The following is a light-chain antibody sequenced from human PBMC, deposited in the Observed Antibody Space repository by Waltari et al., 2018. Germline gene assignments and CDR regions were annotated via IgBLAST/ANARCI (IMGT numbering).Light chain of an antibody. CDR2: QDS. V-gene: IGLV3-1*01. Sequence: SYELTQPPSVSVSPGQTASITCSGDKLGDKYACWYQQKPGQSPVRVIYQDSKGPSGIPERFSGSNSGNTATLTISGTQAMDEADYYCQAWDSSTVVFGGGTKLTVL. CDR3: QAWDSSTVV. J-gene: IGLJ2*01. CDR1: KLGDKY.